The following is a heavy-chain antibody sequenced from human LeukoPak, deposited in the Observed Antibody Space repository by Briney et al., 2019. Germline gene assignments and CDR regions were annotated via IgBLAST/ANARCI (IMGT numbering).Heavy chain of an antibody. D-gene: IGHD3-9*01. V-gene: IGHV4-59*08. CDR2: IYYSGST. J-gene: IGHJ3*02. CDR1: GGSISSYY. CDR3: ARRTQLNGPLYAILTGYQDAFDI. Sequence: PSETLSLTCTVSGGSISSYYWSWIRQPPGKGLEWIGYIYYSGSTNYNPSLKSRVTISVDTSKNQFSLKLSSVTAADTAVYYCARRTQLNGPLYAILTGYQDAFDIWGQGTMVTVSS.